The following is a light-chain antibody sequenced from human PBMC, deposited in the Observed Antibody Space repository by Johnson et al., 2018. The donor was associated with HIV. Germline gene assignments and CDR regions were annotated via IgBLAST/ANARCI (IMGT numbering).Light chain of an antibody. CDR3: GTWDSSLSAGF. V-gene: IGLV1-51*01. CDR1: SSNIGNMY. CDR2: DNN. Sequence: QSVLTQPPSVSAAPGQKVTISCSGSSSNIGNMYVSWYQQLPGTAPKLLIYDNNKRPSGIPDRFSGSKSGTSATLGITGLQTGDAADYYCGTWDSSLSAGFFGTGTKVTVL. J-gene: IGLJ1*01.